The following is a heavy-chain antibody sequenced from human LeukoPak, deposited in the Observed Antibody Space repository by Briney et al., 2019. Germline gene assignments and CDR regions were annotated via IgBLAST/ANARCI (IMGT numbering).Heavy chain of an antibody. CDR2: ISGSGGST. Sequence: GGSLRLSCGVSGFTFRSYAMSWVRQSPGKGLEWVSAISGSGGSTYYAHSVKGRFTISRDNSKNTLYLQMNSLRAEDTAIYYCAKDRQQVGDFTTDYWGQGTLVTVSS. D-gene: IGHD3-10*01. CDR3: AKDRQQVGDFTTDY. J-gene: IGHJ4*02. CDR1: GFTFRSYA. V-gene: IGHV3-23*01.